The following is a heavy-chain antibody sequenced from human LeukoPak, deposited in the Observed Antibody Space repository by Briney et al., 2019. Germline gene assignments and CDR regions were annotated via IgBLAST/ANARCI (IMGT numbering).Heavy chain of an antibody. Sequence: ASVKVSCKASGYTFTSYYMHWVRQAPGQGLEWMGIINPSGGSISYAQKFQGRVTMTRDTSTSTVYMELSSLRSEDTAVYYCAREVPATASFDYWGQGTLVTVSS. CDR1: GYTFTSYY. D-gene: IGHD2-21*02. J-gene: IGHJ4*02. CDR3: AREVPATASFDY. V-gene: IGHV1-46*01. CDR2: INPSGGSI.